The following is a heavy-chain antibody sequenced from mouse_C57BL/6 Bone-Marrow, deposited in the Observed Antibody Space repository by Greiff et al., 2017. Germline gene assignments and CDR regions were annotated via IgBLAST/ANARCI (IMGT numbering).Heavy chain of an antibody. CDR3: TTGDYYGSSKYYYAMDY. Sequence: EVNLVESGAELVRPGASVKLSCTASGFNIKDYYMHWVKQRPEQGLEWIGRIDPEDGDTEYAPKFQGKATMTADTSSNTAYLQLSSLTSEDTAVYYCTTGDYYGSSKYYYAMDYWGQGTSVTVSS. D-gene: IGHD1-1*01. CDR1: GFNIKDYY. V-gene: IGHV14-1*01. J-gene: IGHJ4*01. CDR2: IDPEDGDT.